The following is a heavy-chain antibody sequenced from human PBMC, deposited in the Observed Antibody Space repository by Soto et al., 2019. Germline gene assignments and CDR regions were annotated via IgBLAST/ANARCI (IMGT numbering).Heavy chain of an antibody. J-gene: IGHJ4*02. CDR2: IYYSGST. CDR3: ATDITMVRGVIIRVIDY. V-gene: IGHV4-39*01. CDR1: GGSISSSSYY. D-gene: IGHD3-10*01. Sequence: SSETLSLTCTVSGGSISSSSYYWGWIRQPPGKGLEWIGSIYYSGSTYYNPSLKSRVTISVDTSKNQFSLKLSSVTAAATAVYYCATDITMVRGVIIRVIDYWGQGTLVTVSS.